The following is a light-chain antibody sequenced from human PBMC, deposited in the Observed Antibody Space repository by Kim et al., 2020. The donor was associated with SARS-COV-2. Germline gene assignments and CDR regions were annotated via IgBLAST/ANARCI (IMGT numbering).Light chain of an antibody. CDR1: QGISSS. Sequence: ASTGDRVTITCRSSQGISSSLAWYQQKPGKVPKLLIYAASTLQSGVPSRFSGSGSGTDFTLTISCLQSEDFATYYCQQYYSYPRTFGQGTKVDIK. CDR2: AAS. CDR3: QQYYSYPRT. J-gene: IGKJ1*01. V-gene: IGKV1-8*01.